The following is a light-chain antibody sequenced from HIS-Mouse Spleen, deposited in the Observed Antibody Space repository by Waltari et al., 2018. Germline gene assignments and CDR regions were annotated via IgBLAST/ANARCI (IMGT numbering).Light chain of an antibody. J-gene: IGKJ3*01. CDR3: QQYYSLFT. CDR1: QSISSW. V-gene: IGKV1-5*03. Sequence: DIQMTQSPSTLSASVGDRVTITCRASQSISSWLAWYQQKPGKAPKLLIYKASSLESGVPSRFSGSGSGTEFTLTISSLQPDDFATYYCQQYYSLFTFGPGTKVDIK. CDR2: KAS.